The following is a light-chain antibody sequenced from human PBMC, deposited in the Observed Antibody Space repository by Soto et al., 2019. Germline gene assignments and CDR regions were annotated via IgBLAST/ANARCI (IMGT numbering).Light chain of an antibody. Sequence: EIVLTQSPATLSLSPGERATLSCRASQSVSSYLAWYQQKPGQAPRLLIYGASSRATGIPDRFSGSGSGTDFTLTISRLEPEDFAVYWCQQFGTSPYTFGQGTKVDIK. CDR1: QSVSSY. V-gene: IGKV3-20*01. CDR2: GAS. J-gene: IGKJ2*01. CDR3: QQFGTSPYT.